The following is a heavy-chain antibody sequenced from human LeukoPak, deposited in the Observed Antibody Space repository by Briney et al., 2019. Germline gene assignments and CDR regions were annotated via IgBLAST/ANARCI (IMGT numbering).Heavy chain of an antibody. J-gene: IGHJ4*02. CDR1: GYTFTSYG. D-gene: IGHD6-13*01. CDR3: ARVGQGYSSSWLVD. CDR2: ISAYNGNT. Sequence: GASVKVSCKASGYTFTSYGISWVRQAPGQGLEGMGRISAYNGNTNYAQKLQGRVTMTTDTSTSTAYMELRSLRSDDTAVYYCARVGQGYSSSWLVDWGQGTLVTVSS. V-gene: IGHV1-18*01.